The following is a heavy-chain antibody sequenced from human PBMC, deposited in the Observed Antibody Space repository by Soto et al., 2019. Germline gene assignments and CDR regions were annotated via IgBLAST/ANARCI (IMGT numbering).Heavy chain of an antibody. J-gene: IGHJ4*02. Sequence: GGSLRLSCAASGFTFSSYAMSWVRQAPGKGLEWVSAISGSGGSTYYADSVKGRFTISRDNSKNTLYLQMNSLRAEDTAVYHCAKDDSSAEGSYFDYWGQGTLVTVSS. CDR3: AKDDSSAEGSYFDY. CDR2: ISGSGGST. V-gene: IGHV3-23*01. CDR1: GFTFSSYA. D-gene: IGHD3-22*01.